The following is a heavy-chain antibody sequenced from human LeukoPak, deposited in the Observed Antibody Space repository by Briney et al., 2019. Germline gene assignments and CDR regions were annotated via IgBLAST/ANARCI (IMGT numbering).Heavy chain of an antibody. Sequence: ETLXLTCAVYGGSFSGYYWSWIRQPPGKGLEWIGEINHSGSTNYNPSLKRRVTISVDTSKNQFSLKLSSVTAADTAVYYCARGRHNWNEHFDYWGQGTLVTVSS. CDR1: GGSFSGYY. CDR3: ARGRHNWNEHFDY. J-gene: IGHJ4*02. D-gene: IGHD1-20*01. V-gene: IGHV4-34*01. CDR2: INHSGST.